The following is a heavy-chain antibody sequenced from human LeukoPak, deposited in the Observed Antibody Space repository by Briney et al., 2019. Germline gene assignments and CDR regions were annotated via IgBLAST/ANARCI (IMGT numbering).Heavy chain of an antibody. CDR3: ARVRLRCVDY. V-gene: IGHV3-7*01. CDR1: RFNFGRFW. J-gene: IGHJ4*02. CDR2: IKDDGSET. D-gene: IGHD4-17*01. Sequence: GGSLRLSCAGSRFNFGRFWMNWVRQAPGKGLEWVAHIKDDGSETHYVDSLKGRFTVSRDNAKNSLYLQMNSLRAEGTAVYYCARVRLRCVDYWGQGTLVTVSS.